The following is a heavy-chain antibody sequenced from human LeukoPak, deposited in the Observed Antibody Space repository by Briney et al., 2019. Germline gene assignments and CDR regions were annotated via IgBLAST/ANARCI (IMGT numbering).Heavy chain of an antibody. CDR2: IYYSGST. V-gene: IGHV4-59*01. D-gene: IGHD3-22*01. CDR3: ARETYYYDSSGYTEYYLDY. CDR1: GGSISSYY. J-gene: IGHJ4*02. Sequence: SETLSLTCTVSGGSISSYYWSWIRQPPGKGLEWIGYIYYSGSTNYNPSLKSRVTISVDTSKNQFSLKLSSVTAADTAVYYCARETYYYDSSGYTEYYLDYWGQGTLVTVSS.